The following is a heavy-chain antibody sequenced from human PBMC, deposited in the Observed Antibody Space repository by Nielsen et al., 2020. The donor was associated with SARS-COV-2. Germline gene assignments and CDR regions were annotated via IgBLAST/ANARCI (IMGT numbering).Heavy chain of an antibody. CDR2: ISYDGSNK. CDR1: GFTFSSYA. Sequence: GESLKISCAASGFTFSSYAMHWVRQAPGKGLEWVAVISYDGSNKYYADSVKGRFTISRDNSKNTLYLQMNSLRAEDTAVYYCARDVTTNSYGPTYFDYWGQGTLVTVSS. J-gene: IGHJ4*02. V-gene: IGHV3-30*04. CDR3: ARDVTTNSYGPTYFDY. D-gene: IGHD5-18*01.